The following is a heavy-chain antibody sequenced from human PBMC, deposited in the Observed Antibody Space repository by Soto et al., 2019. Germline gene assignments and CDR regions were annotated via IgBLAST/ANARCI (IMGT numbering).Heavy chain of an antibody. CDR1: GFSFSSYA. CDR2: IKSKTAGGTT. Sequence: PGGSLRLSCAASGFSFSSYALSWVRQAPGKGLEWVGRIKSKTAGGTTDYAAPVKGRLTISRDDSKKTLYLQMNSLKTEDTAVYYCTTLSSSWYVSFDYWGQGTLVTVSS. J-gene: IGHJ4*02. D-gene: IGHD6-13*01. CDR3: TTLSSSWYVSFDY. V-gene: IGHV3-15*01.